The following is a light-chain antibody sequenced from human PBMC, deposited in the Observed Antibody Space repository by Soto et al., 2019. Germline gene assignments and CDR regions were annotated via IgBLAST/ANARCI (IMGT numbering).Light chain of an antibody. J-gene: IGKJ2*01. V-gene: IGKV1-5*01. CDR2: DSS. CDR3: QQYNSDPYT. Sequence: DIRMTQSPSTLSAAVGDRVTISCRASQPISNWVAWYQQKPGRAPKLLISDSSKLESGVPPTFSGTESGTQYTLIISGLQPDDSATYYCQQYNSDPYTFGQGTKLQI. CDR1: QPISNW.